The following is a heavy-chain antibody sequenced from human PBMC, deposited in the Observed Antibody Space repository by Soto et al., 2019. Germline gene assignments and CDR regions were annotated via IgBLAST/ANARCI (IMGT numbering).Heavy chain of an antibody. Sequence: QVQLVQSGAEVKKPGASVKVSCKASGYTFTSYAMHWVRQAPGQRLEWMGWINAGNGNTKYSQKFQGRVTITRDTSASTAYMELSSRRCEDTAVYYCARGPGGPDGPGDHWGQGTLVTVSS. CDR1: GYTFTSYA. CDR3: ARGPGGPDGPGDH. CDR2: INAGNGNT. J-gene: IGHJ4*02. D-gene: IGHD2-15*01. V-gene: IGHV1-3*01.